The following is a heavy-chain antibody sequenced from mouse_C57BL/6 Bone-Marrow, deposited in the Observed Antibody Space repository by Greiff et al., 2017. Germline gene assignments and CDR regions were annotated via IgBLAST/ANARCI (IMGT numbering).Heavy chain of an antibody. CDR2: INPNNGGT. CDR1: GYTFTDYY. Sequence: VQLKQSGPELVKPGASVKISCKASGYTFTDYYMNWVKQSHGKSLEWIGDINPNNGGTSYNQKFKGKATLTVDKSSSTAYMELRSLTSEDSAVYYCASDYGSSWYFDVWGTGTTVTVSS. CDR3: ASDYGSSWYFDV. D-gene: IGHD1-1*01. V-gene: IGHV1-26*01. J-gene: IGHJ1*03.